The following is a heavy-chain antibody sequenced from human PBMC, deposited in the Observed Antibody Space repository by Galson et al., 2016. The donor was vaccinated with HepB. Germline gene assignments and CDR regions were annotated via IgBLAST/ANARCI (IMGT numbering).Heavy chain of an antibody. CDR1: GYAFTRYG. CDR3: ARDSNPLYWYFDL. Sequence: SVKVSCKASGYAFTRYGITWVRQAPGQGLEWMGWISGYNGLRNYAQKFRGRVTMTTDTSTNVAYMELRSLRSDDTAVYYFARDSNPLYWYFDLWGRGTLVTVSS. CDR2: ISGYNGLR. V-gene: IGHV1-18*04. D-gene: IGHD2-2*02. J-gene: IGHJ2*01.